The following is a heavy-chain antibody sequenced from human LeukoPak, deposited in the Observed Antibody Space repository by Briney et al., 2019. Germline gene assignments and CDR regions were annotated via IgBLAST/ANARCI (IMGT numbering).Heavy chain of an antibody. J-gene: IGHJ4*02. CDR2: IYYSGST. V-gene: IGHV4-61*01. CDR1: GGSISSGSYY. D-gene: IGHD3-10*01. Sequence: SQTLSLTCTVSGGSISSGSYYWAWIRQPPGKGLEWIGYIYYSGSTNNNPSLKSRVTISIDTSKNQFSLKLSSVTAADTAMYYCARGPAYMWFGELLGKYYDYWGQGTLVTVSS. CDR3: ARGPAYMWFGELLGKYYDY.